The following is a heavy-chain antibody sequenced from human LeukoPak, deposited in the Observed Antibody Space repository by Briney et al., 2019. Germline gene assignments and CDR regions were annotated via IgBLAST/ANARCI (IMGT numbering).Heavy chain of an antibody. V-gene: IGHV3-48*01. CDR2: ISSSGGTI. Sequence: HPGGSLRLSCAASGFIFSTYSMNWVRQAPGKGLEWVTYISSSGGTIYYADSVKGRFTASRDNAENSLYLQMNSLRAEDTAVYYCALYYGSGSYGGHWGQGTLVTVSS. J-gene: IGHJ4*02. CDR1: GFIFSTYS. D-gene: IGHD3-10*01. CDR3: ALYYGSGSYGGH.